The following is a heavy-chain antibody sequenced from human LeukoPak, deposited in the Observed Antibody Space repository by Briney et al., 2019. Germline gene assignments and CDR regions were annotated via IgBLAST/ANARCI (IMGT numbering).Heavy chain of an antibody. V-gene: IGHV3-21*01. J-gene: IGHJ4*02. CDR3: AKVGTGNLYGSGDFDY. CDR2: ISSSSSYI. D-gene: IGHD3-10*01. CDR1: GFTFSSYN. Sequence: GGSLRLSCAASGFTFSSYNMNWIRQAPGKGLEWVSAISSSSSYIYNADSVKGRFIISRDDAKNLLHLEMNSLRVEDTAVYYCAKVGTGNLYGSGDFDYWGQGTLVTVSS.